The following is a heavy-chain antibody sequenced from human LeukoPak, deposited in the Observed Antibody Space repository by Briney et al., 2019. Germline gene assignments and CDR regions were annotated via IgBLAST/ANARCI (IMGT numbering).Heavy chain of an antibody. CDR1: GYTLTELS. Sequence: ASVKVSCKVSGYTLTELSMHWVRQAPGKGHEWMGGFDPEDGETIYAQKFQGRVTMTEDTSTDTAYMELSSLRSEDTAVYYCATSRTEFAGLWPPHFDYWGQGTLVTVSS. J-gene: IGHJ4*02. CDR3: ATSRTEFAGLWPPHFDY. V-gene: IGHV1-24*01. D-gene: IGHD3-10*01. CDR2: FDPEDGET.